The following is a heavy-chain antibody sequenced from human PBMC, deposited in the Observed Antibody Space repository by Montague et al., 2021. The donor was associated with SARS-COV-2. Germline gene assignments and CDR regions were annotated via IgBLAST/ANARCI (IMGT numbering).Heavy chain of an antibody. CDR3: ARGAPGY. J-gene: IGHJ4*02. CDR1: GGSFSDYH. CDR2: INYCGST. D-gene: IGHD1-1*01. V-gene: IGHV4-34*01. Sequence: SETLSLTCAVYGGSFSDYHWPWIRQSPGGGLEWIGQINYCGSTKYNPSLRSRVTISIDTSKNQFSLKLTSVTAADTAVYYCARGAPGYWGQGTLVTVSS.